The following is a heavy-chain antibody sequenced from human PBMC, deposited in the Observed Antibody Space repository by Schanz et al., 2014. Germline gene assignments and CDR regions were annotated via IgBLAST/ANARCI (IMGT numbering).Heavy chain of an antibody. CDR2: IYTSGST. Sequence: QVQLQESGPGLVKPSQTLSLTCIVSGGSISSGTYYWSWLRQPAGKGLEWIGRIYTSGSTNYNPSLKSRVPISLDTSKNQFSLKLSSGTAADTAVYYCAREPLSGYNWFDPWGQGSLVTVSS. D-gene: IGHD6-25*01. J-gene: IGHJ5*02. CDR1: GGSISSGTYY. CDR3: AREPLSGYNWFDP. V-gene: IGHV4-61*02.